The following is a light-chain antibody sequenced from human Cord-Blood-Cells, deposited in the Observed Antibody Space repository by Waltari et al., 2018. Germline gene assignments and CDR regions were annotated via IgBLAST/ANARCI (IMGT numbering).Light chain of an antibody. V-gene: IGLV1-47*01. CDR3: AAWDDSLSGVV. CDR1: SPNIGSNY. Sequence: QSVLTQPPSASATPGQRVTIPCSGSSPNIGSNYVYWYQPLPGTAPKHLIYRNNQRPSGVPDRFSGSKSGTSASLAISGLRSEDEADYYCAAWDDSLSGVVFGGGTKLTVL. CDR2: RNN. J-gene: IGLJ2*01.